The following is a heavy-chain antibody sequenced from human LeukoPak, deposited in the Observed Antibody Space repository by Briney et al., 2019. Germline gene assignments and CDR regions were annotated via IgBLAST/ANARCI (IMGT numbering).Heavy chain of an antibody. CDR1: GFTFSSYG. CDR2: ISYDGSNK. CDR3: AKGVEEDYGDYSYYFDY. Sequence: GGSLRLSCAASGFTFSSYGMHWVRQAPGKGLEWVAVISYDGSNKYYADSVKGRFTISRDNSKNTLYLQMNSLRAEDTAVYYCAKGVEEDYGDYSYYFDYWGQGTLVTVSS. V-gene: IGHV3-30*18. J-gene: IGHJ4*02. D-gene: IGHD4-17*01.